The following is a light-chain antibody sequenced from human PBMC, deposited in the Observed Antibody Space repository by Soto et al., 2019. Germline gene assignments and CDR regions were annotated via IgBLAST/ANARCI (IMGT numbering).Light chain of an antibody. CDR3: QLYGSSLSVT. V-gene: IGKV3-11*01. CDR2: DAS. Sequence: EIVLTQSPATLSLSPGERATLSCRASQSVSSYLAWYQQKPGQAPRLLIYDASNRATGIPARYSGSGSGTDFTLTISRLEPEDFAVYYCQLYGSSLSVTFGQGTRLEIK. J-gene: IGKJ5*01. CDR1: QSVSSY.